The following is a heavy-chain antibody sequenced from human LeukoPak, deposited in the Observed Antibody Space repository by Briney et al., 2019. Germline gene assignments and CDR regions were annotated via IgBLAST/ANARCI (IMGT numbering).Heavy chain of an antibody. J-gene: IGHJ3*02. CDR1: GFTFSTYW. CDR3: AKDQIDYGDYAGYDAFDI. CDR2: INSDGSST. V-gene: IGHV3-74*01. Sequence: GGSLRLSCAAPGFTFSTYWMHWVRQAPGKGLVWVSRINSDGSSTNYADSVKGRFTISRDNAKNTLYLQMNSLRAEDTAVYYCAKDQIDYGDYAGYDAFDIWGQGTMVTVSS. D-gene: IGHD4-17*01.